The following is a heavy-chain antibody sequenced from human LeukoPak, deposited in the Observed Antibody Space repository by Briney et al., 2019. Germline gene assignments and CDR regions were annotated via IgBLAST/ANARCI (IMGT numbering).Heavy chain of an antibody. CDR3: ARSIAARRRDDY. J-gene: IGHJ4*02. CDR1: GYTFTGYY. Sequence: ASVKVSCKASGYTFTGYYMHWVRQAPGQGLEWMGRINPNSGGTNYAQQFQGRVTMTRDTSISTAYMELSRLRSDDTAVYYCARSIAARRRDDYWGQGTLVTVSS. CDR2: INPNSGGT. V-gene: IGHV1-2*06. D-gene: IGHD6-6*01.